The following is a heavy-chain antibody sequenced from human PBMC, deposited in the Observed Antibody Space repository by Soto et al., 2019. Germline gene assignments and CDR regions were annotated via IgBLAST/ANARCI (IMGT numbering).Heavy chain of an antibody. Sequence: SETLSLTCAVSGDSISSDKWWSWIRQPPGKGLQWIGEIYHSGSTKYNPSLKSRVIISVDKSKNQFSLKLSSVTDADTAVYYCARGETQQQRDYWGQGTLVTVS. CDR2: IYHSGST. V-gene: IGHV4-4*02. D-gene: IGHD6-13*01. CDR1: GDSISSDKW. J-gene: IGHJ4*02. CDR3: ARGETQQQRDY.